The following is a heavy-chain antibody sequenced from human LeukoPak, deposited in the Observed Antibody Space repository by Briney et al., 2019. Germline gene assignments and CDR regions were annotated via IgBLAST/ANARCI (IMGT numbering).Heavy chain of an antibody. CDR1: GGSISSSTDN. J-gene: IGHJ4*02. V-gene: IGHV4-39*07. Sequence: SETLSLTCTVSGGSISSSTDNWGWIRQPPGKGLEWIGSIYYSGSTYYNPSLKSRVTISVDTSKNQFSLKLSSVTAADTAVYYCASSGDSSGYYYSLLDYWGQGTLVTVSS. CDR2: IYYSGST. D-gene: IGHD3-22*01. CDR3: ASSGDSSGYYYSLLDY.